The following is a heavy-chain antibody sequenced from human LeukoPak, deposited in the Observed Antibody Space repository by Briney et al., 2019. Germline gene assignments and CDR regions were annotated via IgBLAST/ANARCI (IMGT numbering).Heavy chain of an antibody. D-gene: IGHD2-15*01. CDR3: ARGVVPYYYYYYMDV. Sequence: GSIXXGXXXWXWXXXXPXXXXXXVGYIYYCATPYYNPSLKSPVTISVDTSKNQFSLKLSSVTAADTAVYYCARGVVPYYYYYYMDVWGKGTTVTVSS. CDR1: GSIXXGXXX. V-gene: IGHV4-30-4*08. J-gene: IGHJ6*03. CDR2: IYYCATP.